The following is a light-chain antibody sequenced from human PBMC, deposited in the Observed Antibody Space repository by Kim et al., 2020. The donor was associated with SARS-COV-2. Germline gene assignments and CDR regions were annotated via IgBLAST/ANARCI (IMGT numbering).Light chain of an antibody. CDR1: RANIGNNF. J-gene: IGLJ3*02. CDR3: ASWDDTLNSQL. CDR2: RND. Sequence: GQKVTISCPGGRANIGNNFVFWYQQLPGAAPRLLMYRNDQRPSGVPDRISGSKSGTSASLAISDLRSEDEADYFCASWDDTLNSQLFGGGTKVTVL. V-gene: IGLV1-47*01.